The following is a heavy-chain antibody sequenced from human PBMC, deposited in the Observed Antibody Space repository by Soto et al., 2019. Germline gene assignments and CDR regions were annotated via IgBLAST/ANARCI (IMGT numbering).Heavy chain of an antibody. CDR1: GGSFSGYY. V-gene: IGHV4-34*01. CDR2: INHSGST. J-gene: IGHJ4*02. Sequence: QVQLQPWGAGLLKPSETLSLTCAVYGGSFSGYYWSWIRQPPGKGLEWIGEINHSGSTNYNPSLKSRVTISVDTSKNQFSLKLSSVTAADTAVYYCASGPQIDNCSGGSCLDRYFDYWGQGTLVTVSS. CDR3: ASGPQIDNCSGGSCLDRYFDY. D-gene: IGHD2-15*01.